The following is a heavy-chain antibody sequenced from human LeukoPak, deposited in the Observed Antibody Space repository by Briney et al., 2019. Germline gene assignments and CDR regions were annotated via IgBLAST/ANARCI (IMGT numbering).Heavy chain of an antibody. D-gene: IGHD2-2*02. CDR3: AKDAARDCSSTSCYMNDY. CDR2: IRYDGSNK. Sequence: GGSLRLSCAASGFTFSSYGMHWVRQAPGKGLEWAAFIRYDGSNKYYADSVKGRFTISRDNSKNTLYLQMNSLRAEDTAVYYCAKDAARDCSSTSCYMNDYWGQGTLVTVSS. CDR1: GFTFSSYG. V-gene: IGHV3-30*02. J-gene: IGHJ4*02.